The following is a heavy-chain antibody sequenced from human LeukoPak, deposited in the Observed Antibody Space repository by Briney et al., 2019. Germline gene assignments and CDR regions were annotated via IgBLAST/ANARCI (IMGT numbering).Heavy chain of an antibody. J-gene: IGHJ5*02. Sequence: ASVKVSCKASGGTFSSYAISWVLQAPGQGLEWMGRIIPIFGTANYAQKFQGRVTITTDESTSTAYMELSSLRSVDTAVYYCARDKVRVSWFDPWGQGTLVTVSS. V-gene: IGHV1-69*05. CDR1: GGTFSSYA. D-gene: IGHD3-22*01. CDR3: ARDKVRVSWFDP. CDR2: IIPIFGTA.